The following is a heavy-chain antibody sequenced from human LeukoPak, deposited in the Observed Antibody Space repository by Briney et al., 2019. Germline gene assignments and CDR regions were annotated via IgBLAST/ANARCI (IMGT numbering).Heavy chain of an antibody. Sequence: GESLRLSCAASGFTFDDYGMHWVRQAPGKGLEWVAFIRYELKDTYYADSVKGRFTISRDNSKNTLYLEMSRLRVEDTAVYYCAKDLMRDRWFGESWGQGTLVTVSS. V-gene: IGHV3-30*02. CDR1: GFTFDDYG. D-gene: IGHD3-10*01. J-gene: IGHJ5*02. CDR2: IRYELKDT. CDR3: AKDLMRDRWFGES.